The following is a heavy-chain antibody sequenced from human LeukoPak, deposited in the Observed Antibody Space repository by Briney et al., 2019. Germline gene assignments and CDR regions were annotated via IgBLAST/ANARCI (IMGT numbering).Heavy chain of an antibody. Sequence: GGSLRLSCAASGFTFDDYAMHWVRQAPGKGLEWVSGISWNSGSIGYADSVKGRFTISRDNAKNSLYLQMNSLRAEDMALYYCAKDFGPTMVRGVILYYWGQGTLVTASS. CDR3: AKDFGPTMVRGVILYY. V-gene: IGHV3-9*03. D-gene: IGHD3-10*01. CDR2: ISWNSGSI. CDR1: GFTFDDYA. J-gene: IGHJ4*02.